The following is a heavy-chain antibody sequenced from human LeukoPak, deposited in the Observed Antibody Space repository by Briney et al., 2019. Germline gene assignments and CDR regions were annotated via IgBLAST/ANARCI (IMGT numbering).Heavy chain of an antibody. D-gene: IGHD3-22*01. J-gene: IGHJ3*02. V-gene: IGHV3-53*01. Sequence: PGGSRRLSCAASGFTVSSNYMSWVRQAPGKGLEWVSVIYSGGSTYYADSVKGRFTISRDNSKNTLYLQMNSLRAEDTAVYYCARKTYYYDSSGYYLGAAFDIRGQGTMVAVSS. CDR2: IYSGGST. CDR1: GFTVSSNY. CDR3: ARKTYYYDSSGYYLGAAFDI.